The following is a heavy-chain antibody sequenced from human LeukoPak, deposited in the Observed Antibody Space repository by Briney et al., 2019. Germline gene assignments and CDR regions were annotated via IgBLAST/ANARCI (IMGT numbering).Heavy chain of an antibody. Sequence: GGSLRLSCAASGFTFSNAWMSWVRQAPGKGLEWVGCINRKTNGGTTDHAAPVKGRSTMSRDDLNNTMYMQMNSLKTEDTAVYYWTTDILRYFNFDYWGQGTLVTVSS. V-gene: IGHV3-15*01. CDR3: TTDILRYFNFDY. CDR2: INRKTNGGTT. J-gene: IGHJ4*02. D-gene: IGHD3-9*01. CDR1: GFTFSNAW.